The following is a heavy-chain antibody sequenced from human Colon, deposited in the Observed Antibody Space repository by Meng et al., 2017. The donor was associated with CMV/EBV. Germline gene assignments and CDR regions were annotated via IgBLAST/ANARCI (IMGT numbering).Heavy chain of an antibody. V-gene: IGHV3-30-3*01. Sequence: GGSLRLSCAASGFTFSSYAMHWVRQAPGKGLEWVAVISYDGSNKYYADSVKGRFTISRDNSKNTLYLQMNSLRAEDTAVYYCARGNGRYGDYGYYYYYGMDVWGQGTTVTVSS. J-gene: IGHJ6*02. CDR3: ARGNGRYGDYGYYYYYGMDV. D-gene: IGHD4-17*01. CDR2: ISYDGSNK. CDR1: GFTFSSYA.